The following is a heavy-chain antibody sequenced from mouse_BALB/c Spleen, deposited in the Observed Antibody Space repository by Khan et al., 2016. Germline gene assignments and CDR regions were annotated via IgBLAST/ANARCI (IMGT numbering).Heavy chain of an antibody. V-gene: IGHV5-4*02. CDR2: ISDGGAYT. J-gene: IGHJ1*01. CDR1: GFTFSDYY. CDR3: ARTYGNYGYFDV. D-gene: IGHD2-1*01. Sequence: EVELVESGGGLVKPGGSLKLSCAASGFTFSDYYMYWVRQTPEKRLEWVATISDGGAYTYYSDSVKGRFTISRDNAKNNLYLQMSSLKSEDTAMYDCARTYGNYGYFDVWGAATTFTVAS.